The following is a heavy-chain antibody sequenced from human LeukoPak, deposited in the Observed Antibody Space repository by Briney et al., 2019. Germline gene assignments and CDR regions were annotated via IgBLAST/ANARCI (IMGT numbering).Heavy chain of an antibody. V-gene: IGHV4-59*01. J-gene: IGHJ4*02. Sequence: SETLSLTCTVSGGSISSYYWSWIRQPPGKGLEWIGYIYYSGSTNHNPSLKSRVTISVDTSKNQSSLKLSSVTAADTAVYYCASMEESSGYFDYWGQGTLVTVSS. CDR3: ASMEESSGYFDY. CDR2: IYYSGST. CDR1: GGSISSYY. D-gene: IGHD3-16*01.